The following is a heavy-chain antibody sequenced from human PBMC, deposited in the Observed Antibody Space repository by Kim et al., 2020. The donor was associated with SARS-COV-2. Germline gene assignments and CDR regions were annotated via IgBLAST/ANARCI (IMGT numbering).Heavy chain of an antibody. CDR2: IYYSGST. CDR1: GGSISSYY. Sequence: SETLSLTCTVSGGSISSYYWSWIRQPPGKGLEWIGYIYYSGSTNYNPSLKSRVTISVDTSKNQFSLKLSSVTAADTAVYYCARMHYDFWSGRGNWFDPWGQGTLVTVSS. CDR3: ARMHYDFWSGRGNWFDP. D-gene: IGHD3-3*01. V-gene: IGHV4-59*08. J-gene: IGHJ5*02.